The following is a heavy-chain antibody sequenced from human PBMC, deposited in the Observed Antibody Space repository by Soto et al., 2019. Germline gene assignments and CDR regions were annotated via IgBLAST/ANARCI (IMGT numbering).Heavy chain of an antibody. Sequence: ASVKVSCKASGYTFTSYGISWVRQAPGQGLEWMGWISAYNGNTNYAQKLQGRVTMTTDTSTSTAYMELRSLRSDDTAVYYCARSQQLAYYYYYYGMDVWGQGTTVTVS. CDR3: ARSQQLAYYYYYYGMDV. CDR1: GYTFTSYG. D-gene: IGHD6-13*01. V-gene: IGHV1-18*01. J-gene: IGHJ6*02. CDR2: ISAYNGNT.